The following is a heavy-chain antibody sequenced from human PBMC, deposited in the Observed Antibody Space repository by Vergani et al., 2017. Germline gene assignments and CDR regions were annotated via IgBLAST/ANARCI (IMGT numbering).Heavy chain of an antibody. CDR2: IIPIFGTA. CDR3: ARQIWFGELFQSYYYYGMDV. V-gene: IGHV1-69*01. CDR1: GGTFSSYA. D-gene: IGHD3-10*01. J-gene: IGHJ6*02. Sequence: QVQLVQSGAEVKKPGSSVKVSCKASGGTFSSYAISWVRQAPGQGLEWMGGIIPIFGTANYAQKFQDRVTITADESTSTGYMELSSLRSEDTAVYYCARQIWFGELFQSYYYYGMDVWGQGTTVTVSS.